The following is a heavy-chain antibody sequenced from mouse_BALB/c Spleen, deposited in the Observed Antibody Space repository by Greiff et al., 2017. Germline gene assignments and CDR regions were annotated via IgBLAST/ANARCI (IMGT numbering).Heavy chain of an antibody. V-gene: IGHV1S56*01. Sequence: QVQLKQSGPELVKPGASVKMSCKASGYTFTSYYIHWVKQRPGQGLEWIGWIYPGDGSTKYNEKFKGKTTLTADKSSSTAYMLLSSLTSEDSAIYFCARGPRKAYWGQGTLVTVSA. J-gene: IGHJ3*01. CDR3: ARGPRKAY. D-gene: IGHD2-10*02. CDR2: IYPGDGST. CDR1: GYTFTSYY.